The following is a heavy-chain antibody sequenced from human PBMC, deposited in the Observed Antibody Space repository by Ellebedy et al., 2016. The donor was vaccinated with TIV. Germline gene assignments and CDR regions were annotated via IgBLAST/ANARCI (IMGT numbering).Heavy chain of an antibody. V-gene: IGHV4-34*01. CDR2: ITHSGST. CDR3: ARGLARDY. J-gene: IGHJ4*02. Sequence: MPGGSLRLSCAVYGGSFSGYYWSRIRQPPGKGLEWNGEITHSGSTNYNPSLKSRVTISVDTSKNQFSLNLSSVTAAETAVYYCARGLARDYWGQGTLVTVSS. CDR1: GGSFSGYY.